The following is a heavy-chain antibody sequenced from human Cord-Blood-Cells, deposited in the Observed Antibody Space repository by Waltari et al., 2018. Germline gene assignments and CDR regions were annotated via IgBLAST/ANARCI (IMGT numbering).Heavy chain of an antibody. D-gene: IGHD2-21*01. Sequence: QVQLQESGPGLVKPSETLSLTCAVSGYSISSGYYWGWIRQPPGKGLEWIGSIYHSGSTYYNPSLKSRVIISVDTSKNQFSLKLSSVTAADTAVYYCARDRFRTPYCGGDCYFDYWGQGTLVTVSS. V-gene: IGHV4-38-2*02. J-gene: IGHJ4*02. CDR1: GYSISSGYY. CDR3: ARDRFRTPYCGGDCYFDY. CDR2: IYHSGST.